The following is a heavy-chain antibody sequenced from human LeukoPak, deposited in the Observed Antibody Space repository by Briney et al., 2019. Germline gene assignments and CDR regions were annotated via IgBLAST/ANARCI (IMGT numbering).Heavy chain of an antibody. CDR2: ISWNSGSI. Sequence: PGGSLRLSCAASGFTFDDYAMHWVRQAPGKGLEWVSGISWNSGSIGYADSVKGRFTISRDNAKNPLYLQMSNLRAEDTAVYFCARGGGLDVWGQGATVTVSS. J-gene: IGHJ6*02. CDR3: ARGGGLDV. V-gene: IGHV3-9*01. D-gene: IGHD3-16*01. CDR1: GFTFDDYA.